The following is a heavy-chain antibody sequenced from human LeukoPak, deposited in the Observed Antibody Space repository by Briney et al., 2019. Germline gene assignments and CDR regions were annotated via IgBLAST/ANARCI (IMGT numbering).Heavy chain of an antibody. CDR1: GYSISSGYY. CDR2: IYHSGST. J-gene: IGHJ4*02. Sequence: SETLSLTCTVSGYSISSGYYWGWIRQPPGKGLEWIGSIYHSGSTYYNPSLKSRVTISIDTSKNQFSLKLSSVTAADTAVYYCARGRLRFDYWGQGTLVTVSS. V-gene: IGHV4-38-2*02. CDR3: ARGRLRFDY. D-gene: IGHD1-1*01.